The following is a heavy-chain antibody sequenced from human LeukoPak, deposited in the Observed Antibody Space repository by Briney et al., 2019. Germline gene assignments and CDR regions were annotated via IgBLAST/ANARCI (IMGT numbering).Heavy chain of an antibody. CDR1: GYTFTGYY. Sequence: ASVKVSCKASGYTFTGYYMYWVRQAPGPGLEWMGWINPNSGGTNYAQKFQGRVTMTRDTSISTAYMELSRLRSDDTAVYYCAAPKESLVRARDDFSYCYYGMDVWGQGTTVTGSS. V-gene: IGHV1-2*02. CDR3: AAPKESLVRARDDFSYCYYGMDV. D-gene: IGHD2-21*02. J-gene: IGHJ6*02. CDR2: INPNSGGT.